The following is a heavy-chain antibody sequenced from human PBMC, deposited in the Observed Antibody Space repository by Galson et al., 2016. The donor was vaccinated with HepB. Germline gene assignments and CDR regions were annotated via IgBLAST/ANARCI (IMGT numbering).Heavy chain of an antibody. D-gene: IGHD3-22*01. Sequence: SLRLSCAVSGFTFSSYSMNWVRQAPGKGLEWVSSIASNSRYINYADSVKGRFTMSRDNAKNSLYLQMNSLRAEDTAVYYCARERNYYDSSGYDYDYFDDWGQGTLITVSS. CDR1: GFTFSSYS. CDR2: IASNSRYI. CDR3: ARERNYYDSSGYDYDYFDD. V-gene: IGHV3-21*01. J-gene: IGHJ4*02.